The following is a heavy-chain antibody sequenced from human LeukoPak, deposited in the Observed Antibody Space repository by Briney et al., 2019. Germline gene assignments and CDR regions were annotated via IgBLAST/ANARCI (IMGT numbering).Heavy chain of an antibody. CDR1: GGSISSYY. D-gene: IGHD3-22*01. J-gene: IGHJ6*02. Sequence: SETLSLTCTVSGGSISSYYWSWLRQPPGKGLEWIGYIYYSGSTSYNPSLKSRVTILVDTSKNQFSLRLSSVTAADTAVYYCARRLPGYYYYMDVWGQGTTVTVSS. CDR2: IYYSGST. V-gene: IGHV4-59*08. CDR3: ARRLPGYYYYMDV.